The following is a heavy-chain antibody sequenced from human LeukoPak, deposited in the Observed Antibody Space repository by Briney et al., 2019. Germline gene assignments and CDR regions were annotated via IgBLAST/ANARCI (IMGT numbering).Heavy chain of an antibody. CDR2: TNHSGST. Sequence: EPSETLSLTCAVYGGSFSGYYWSWIRQPPGKGLEWIGETNHSGSTNYNPSLKSRVTISVDTSKNQFSLKLSSVTAADTAVYYCARERVSSDAFDIWGQGTMVTVSS. D-gene: IGHD5/OR15-5a*01. J-gene: IGHJ3*02. CDR3: ARERVSSDAFDI. CDR1: GGSFSGYY. V-gene: IGHV4-34*01.